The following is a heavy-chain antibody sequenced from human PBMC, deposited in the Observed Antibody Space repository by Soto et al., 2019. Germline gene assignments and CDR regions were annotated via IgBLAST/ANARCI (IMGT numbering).Heavy chain of an antibody. Sequence: EVQLLESGGALVQPGGSLRVSCAASGFTFSSYAINWVRQAPGKGLEWVSAISGSGTSTYYADSVEGRFVISRDNSKNTLYLQMTSLRAEDTAVYYCAKDVSYGDPFVYWGQGTLVTVSS. D-gene: IGHD4-17*01. J-gene: IGHJ4*02. CDR1: GFTFSSYA. CDR2: ISGSGTST. CDR3: AKDVSYGDPFVY. V-gene: IGHV3-23*01.